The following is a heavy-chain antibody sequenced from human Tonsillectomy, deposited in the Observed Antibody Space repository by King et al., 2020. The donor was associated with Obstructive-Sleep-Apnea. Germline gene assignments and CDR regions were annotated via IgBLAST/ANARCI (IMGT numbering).Heavy chain of an antibody. J-gene: IGHJ6*02. V-gene: IGHV3-30*04. D-gene: IGHD3-22*01. CDR3: ARSDSSGYYFAYYYYYFTMDV. Sequence: VQLVESGGGVVQPGKSLRLSCAASGFTFNSYAMHWVRQAPGKGLEWVAFISNDGSNKYYADSVKGRFTVSRDSSKNTLFLQMNSLRAEDTAVYYCARSDSSGYYFAYYYYYFTMDVWGQGTTVTVSS. CDR1: GFTFNSYA. CDR2: ISNDGSNK.